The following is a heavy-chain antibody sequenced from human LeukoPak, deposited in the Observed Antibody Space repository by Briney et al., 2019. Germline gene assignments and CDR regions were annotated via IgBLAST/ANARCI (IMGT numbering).Heavy chain of an antibody. V-gene: IGHV1-24*01. CDR3: ASDSGDQYGGY. J-gene: IGHJ4*02. CDR2: FDPEDGET. D-gene: IGHD4-23*01. CDR1: GYTFTTYA. Sequence: ASVKVSCKASGYTFTTYAMNWVRQAPGKGLEWMGGFDPEDGETIYAQKFQGRVTMTEDTSTDTAYMELSRLRSDDTAVYYCASDSGDQYGGYWGQGTLVTVSS.